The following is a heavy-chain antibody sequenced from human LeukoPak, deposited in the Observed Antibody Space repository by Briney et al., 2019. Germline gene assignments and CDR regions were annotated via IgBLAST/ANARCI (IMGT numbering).Heavy chain of an antibody. D-gene: IGHD1-1*01. Sequence: VASVKVSCKASGGTFSTYTITWVRQAPGQGLEWMGGIIPIFGTANYAQRFQVRLTMTADESTSTAYMELSSLRSEDTAVYYCARSDRQLNLGHSRCCDYWGQGTLVTVSS. CDR1: GGTFSTYT. CDR2: IIPIFGTA. V-gene: IGHV1-69*13. CDR3: ARSDRQLNLGHSRCCDY. J-gene: IGHJ4*02.